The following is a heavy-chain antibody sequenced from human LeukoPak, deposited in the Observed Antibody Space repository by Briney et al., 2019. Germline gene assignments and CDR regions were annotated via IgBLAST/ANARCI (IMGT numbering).Heavy chain of an antibody. V-gene: IGHV3-48*01. CDR3: AKRGPAGAGKSPDYFEY. D-gene: IGHD6-19*01. Sequence: GGSLRLSCAASGFTFSSYSMNWVRQAPGKGLEWVSYISSSSSTIYYADPVKGRFTISRDNAKNSLYLQMNSLRAEDTAVYYCAKRGPAGAGKSPDYFEYWGQGTLVTVSS. CDR1: GFTFSSYS. CDR2: ISSSSSTI. J-gene: IGHJ4*02.